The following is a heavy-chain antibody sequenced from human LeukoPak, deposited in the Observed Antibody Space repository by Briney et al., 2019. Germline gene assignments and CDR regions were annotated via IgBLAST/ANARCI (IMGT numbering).Heavy chain of an antibody. CDR1: GFSFPSFW. V-gene: IGHV5-51*01. Sequence: GESLKISCKGSGFSFPSFWIAWVRQMPGKGLEWMGIIYPGDSDTRYSPSFQGLVTISADKSISTAYLQWNSPMASDTAMYYCARLKDHTIDYWGQGTLVSVSS. CDR3: ARLKDHTIDY. J-gene: IGHJ4*02. D-gene: IGHD1-14*01. CDR2: IYPGDSDT.